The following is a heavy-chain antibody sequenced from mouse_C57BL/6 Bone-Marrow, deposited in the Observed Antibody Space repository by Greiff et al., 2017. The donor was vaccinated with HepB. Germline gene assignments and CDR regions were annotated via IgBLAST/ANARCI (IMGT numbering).Heavy chain of an antibody. D-gene: IGHD3-2*02. J-gene: IGHJ3*01. CDR3: TTLQLTPEFAY. Sequence: VQLKQSGAELVRPGASVKLSCTASGFNIKDDYMHWVKQRPEQGLEWIGWIDPENGDTEYASKFQGKATITADTSSNTAYLQLSSLTSEDTAVYYGTTLQLTPEFAYWGQGTLVTVSA. CDR1: GFNIKDDY. V-gene: IGHV14-4*01. CDR2: IDPENGDT.